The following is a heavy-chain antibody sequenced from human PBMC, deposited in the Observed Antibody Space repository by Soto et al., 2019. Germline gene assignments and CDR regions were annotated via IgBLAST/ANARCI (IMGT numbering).Heavy chain of an antibody. Sequence: PSETLSLTCAVSGGSISSGGYSWSWIRQPPGKGLEWIGYIYHSGSTYYNPSLKSRVTISVDRSKNQFSLKLSSVTAADTAVYYCARGRVAADYWGQGTLVTVS. J-gene: IGHJ4*02. CDR3: ARGRVAADY. CDR2: IYHSGST. V-gene: IGHV4-30-2*01. CDR1: GGSISSGGYS. D-gene: IGHD3-3*01.